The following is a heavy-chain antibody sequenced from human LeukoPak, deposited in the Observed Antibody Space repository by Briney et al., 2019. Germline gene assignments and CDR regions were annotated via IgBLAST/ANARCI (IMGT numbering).Heavy chain of an antibody. Sequence: GGSLRLSCAASGFTFSTSWMSWVRQAPGKGLEWVANIRQDGSEEYYVDSVKGRFTISRDNAKNSLYLQMNSLRAEDSAVYYCARIAALYFYYMVVWGKGTTVTVSS. J-gene: IGHJ6*03. V-gene: IGHV3-7*01. CDR1: GFTFSTSW. D-gene: IGHD6-13*01. CDR3: ARIAALYFYYMVV. CDR2: IRQDGSEE.